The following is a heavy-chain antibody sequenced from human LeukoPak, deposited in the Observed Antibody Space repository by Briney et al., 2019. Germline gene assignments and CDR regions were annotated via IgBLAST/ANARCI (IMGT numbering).Heavy chain of an antibody. V-gene: IGHV3-7*01. D-gene: IGHD6-6*01. CDR1: GFTFSSYS. CDR3: ARSFTIAARPVLNY. J-gene: IGHJ4*02. Sequence: GGSLRLSCAASGFTFSSYSMNWVRQAPGKGLEWVANIKQDGSEKYYVDSVKGRFTISRDNAKNSLYLQMNSLRAEDTAVYYCARSFTIAARPVLNYWGQGTLVTVSS. CDR2: IKQDGSEK.